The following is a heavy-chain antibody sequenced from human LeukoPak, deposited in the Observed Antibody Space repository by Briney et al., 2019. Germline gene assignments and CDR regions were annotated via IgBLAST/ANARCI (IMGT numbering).Heavy chain of an antibody. CDR3: AKYKQWLENLGYYYYYMDV. CDR1: GFTFSSYA. J-gene: IGHJ6*03. D-gene: IGHD6-19*01. V-gene: IGHV3-23*01. CDR2: ISGSGGST. Sequence: GGSLRLSCAASGFTFSSYAMSWVRQAPGKGLEWVSAISGSGGSTYYADSVKGRFTISRDNSKNTLYLQMNSLRAEDTAAYYCAKYKQWLENLGYYYYYMDVWGKGTTVTVSS.